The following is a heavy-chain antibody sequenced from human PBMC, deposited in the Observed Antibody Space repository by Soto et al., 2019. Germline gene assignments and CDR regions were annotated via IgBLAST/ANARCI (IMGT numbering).Heavy chain of an antibody. Sequence: PSETLSLTCTVSGGSISRYYWNWIRQPPGKGLEWIGYIYHSGSTNYNSSLKSRVTILVDTSKNQFSLKLTSVTAADTAVYYCARSYSAYDREDNWFDPWGQGTLVTVSS. CDR3: ARSYSAYDREDNWFDP. D-gene: IGHD5-12*01. CDR1: GGSISRYY. V-gene: IGHV4-59*01. J-gene: IGHJ5*02. CDR2: IYHSGST.